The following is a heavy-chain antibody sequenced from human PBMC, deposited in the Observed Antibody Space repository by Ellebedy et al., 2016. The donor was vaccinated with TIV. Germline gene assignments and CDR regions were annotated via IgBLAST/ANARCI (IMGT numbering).Heavy chain of an antibody. Sequence: GESLKISCAASGFTFSDYYMTWIRQAPGKGLEWVAYISSSGRIMYHADSVKGRFTISRDHAKNSLYLQMNSLRAEDTAVYYCAKSPSRKPGLVDSWGQGTLVTVSS. V-gene: IGHV3-11*01. CDR3: AKSPSRKPGLVDS. J-gene: IGHJ4*02. D-gene: IGHD1-14*01. CDR1: GFTFSDYY. CDR2: ISSSGRIM.